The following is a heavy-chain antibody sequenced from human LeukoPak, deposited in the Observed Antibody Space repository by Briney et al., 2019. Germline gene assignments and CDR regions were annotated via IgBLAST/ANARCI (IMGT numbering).Heavy chain of an antibody. Sequence: GASVKVSCKASGYTFTAYYIHWVRQAPGQGLEWMGWINPNSVDTNYAQKFQGRVTMTRDTSISTAYMELSRLRSDDAAVYYCARPADAFTCYYFDYWGQGTLVTVSS. CDR1: GYTFTAYY. J-gene: IGHJ4*02. CDR2: INPNSVDT. V-gene: IGHV1-2*02. CDR3: ARPADAFTCYYFDY.